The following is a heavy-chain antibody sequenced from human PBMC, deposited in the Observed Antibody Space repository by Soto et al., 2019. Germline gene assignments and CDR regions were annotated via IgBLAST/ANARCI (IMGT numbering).Heavy chain of an antibody. J-gene: IGHJ4*02. CDR3: AREFSRALDY. V-gene: IGHV3-74*01. CDR2: INTDGSAT. Sequence: GGSLRLSCAASGFTFTSHWMHWVRQAPGKGLVWVSRINTDGSATNCADSVKGRFTISRDNANNTLYLQMNSLRAEDTAVYYCAREFSRALDYWGQGTLVTVSS. CDR1: GFTFTSHW.